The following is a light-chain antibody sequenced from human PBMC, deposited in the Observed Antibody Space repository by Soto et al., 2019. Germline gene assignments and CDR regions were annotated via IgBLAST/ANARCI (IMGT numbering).Light chain of an antibody. CDR3: QVCDNHSDIVL. J-gene: IGLJ2*01. CDR2: YDS. Sequence: SYELTQPPSVSVAPGKTARITCGGNNIGSKSVHWYQQKPGQAPVLVIYYDSDRPSGIPERFSGSNSGNTATLTISRVEAGDEADYYCQVCDNHSDIVLFGGGTKLTVL. CDR1: NIGSKS. V-gene: IGLV3-21*04.